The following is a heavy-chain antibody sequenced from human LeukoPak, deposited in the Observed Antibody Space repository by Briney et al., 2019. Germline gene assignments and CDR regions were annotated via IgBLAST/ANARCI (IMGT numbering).Heavy chain of an antibody. D-gene: IGHD2-2*02. V-gene: IGHV3-48*01. Sequence: GGSLRPSCAASGFTFSNYNMNWVRQAPGMGLEWVSYISSSSSTIYYADSVKGRFTISRDNAKNSLYLQMNSLRAEDTAVYYCARAGLGYCSSTSCYTNFDYWGQGTLVTVSS. CDR2: ISSSSSTI. CDR1: GFTFSNYN. J-gene: IGHJ4*02. CDR3: ARAGLGYCSSTSCYTNFDY.